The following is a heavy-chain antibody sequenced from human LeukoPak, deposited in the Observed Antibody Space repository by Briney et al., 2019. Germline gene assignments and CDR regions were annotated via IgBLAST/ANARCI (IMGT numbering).Heavy chain of an antibody. Sequence: GGSLRLSCAVSGHSVRSNYMSWVRQAPGRGRECVSVIYTGGSPYDANAAKGRLTISRDSSKNTLYLQMNSLRAEDTAVYYCARGVGMTYDFDYGGQGTLVTVSS. CDR3: ARGVGMTYDFDY. V-gene: IGHV3-53*05. D-gene: IGHD1-14*01. CDR1: GHSVRSNY. J-gene: IGHJ4*02. CDR2: IYTGGSP.